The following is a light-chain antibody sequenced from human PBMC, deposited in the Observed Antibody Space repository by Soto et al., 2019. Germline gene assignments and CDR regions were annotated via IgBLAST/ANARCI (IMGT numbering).Light chain of an antibody. V-gene: IGLV1-44*01. CDR2: SHN. Sequence: SVLTQPRSASGTPGRRVVISCSGSSSHIGSNTVNWYQQLPGTSPKLLIYSHNHRPSGVPDRFSGSKSGTSASLAISGLQSDDEADYYCAAWDDSLNGYVFATGTKVTGL. J-gene: IGLJ1*01. CDR1: SSHIGSNT. CDR3: AAWDDSLNGYV.